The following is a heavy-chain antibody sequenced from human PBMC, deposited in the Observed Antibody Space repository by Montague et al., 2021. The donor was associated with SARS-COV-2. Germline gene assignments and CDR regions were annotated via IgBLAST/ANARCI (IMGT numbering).Heavy chain of an antibody. Sequence: SLRLSCAASGFTFSSYAMSWVRQAPGKGLEWVSAISGSGGSTYYADSVKGRFTISRDNSKNTLYLQMNSLRAEDTAVYYCATSRFLEWLFTMDETFDYWGQGTLVTVSS. CDR1: GFTFSSYA. CDR2: ISGSGGST. V-gene: IGHV3-23*01. CDR3: ATSRFLEWLFTMDETFDY. J-gene: IGHJ4*02. D-gene: IGHD3-3*01.